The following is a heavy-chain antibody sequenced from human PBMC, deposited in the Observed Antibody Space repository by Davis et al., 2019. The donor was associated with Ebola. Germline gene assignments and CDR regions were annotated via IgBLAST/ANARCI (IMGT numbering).Heavy chain of an antibody. J-gene: IGHJ3*01. D-gene: IGHD3-22*01. CDR1: GGAINNYY. CDR2: IHHSGST. V-gene: IGHV4-59*01. CDR3: ARDKPVVITTVEAFDL. Sequence: GSLRLSCTVSGGAINNYYLSWIRQSPGKGLEWIGYIHHSGSTKYNPSLESRITISVDTSKNQISLSLTSVTAADSAIYYCARDKPVVITTVEAFDLWGQGTMVTVSS.